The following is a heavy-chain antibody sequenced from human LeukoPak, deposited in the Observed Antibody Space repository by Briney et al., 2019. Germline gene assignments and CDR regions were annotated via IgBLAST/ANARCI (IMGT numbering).Heavy chain of an antibody. V-gene: IGHV4-34*01. J-gene: IGHJ6*02. CDR1: GGSFSGYY. CDR3: AGKGREYYYYALDV. Sequence: PSATLSLTCAVYGGSFSGYYWIWIRQPPGKGLEWIGEITHSGNTNYNPSLKSRVTISVDKFKNQFSLKLNSVTAADTAVYYCAGKGREYYYYALDVWGQGTLVTVSS. CDR2: ITHSGNT.